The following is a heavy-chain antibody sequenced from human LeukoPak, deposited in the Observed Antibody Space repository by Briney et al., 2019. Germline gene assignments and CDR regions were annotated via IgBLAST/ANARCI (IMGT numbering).Heavy chain of an antibody. CDR1: GGTFSSYA. V-gene: IGHV1-69*13. J-gene: IGHJ4*02. CDR2: IIPIFGTA. D-gene: IGHD3-10*01. Sequence: GASVKVSCKASGGTFSSYAISWVRQAPGQGLEWMGGIIPIFGTANYAQKFQGRVTITADESTSTAYMELSSLRAEDTAVYYCARDPYYYGSGSYGFDYWGQGTLVTVSS. CDR3: ARDPYYYGSGSYGFDY.